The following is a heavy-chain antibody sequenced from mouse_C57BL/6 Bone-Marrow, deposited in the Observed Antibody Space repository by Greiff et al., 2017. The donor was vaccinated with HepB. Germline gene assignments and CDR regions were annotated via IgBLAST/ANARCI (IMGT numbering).Heavy chain of an antibody. Sequence: VKLQQSGAELVRPGPSVKVSCKASGYAFTNYLIEWVKQRPGQGLEWIGVINPGSGGTNYNEKFKGKATLTADKSSSTAYMQLSSLTSEDSAVYFCARSPLYFDYWGQGTTLTVSS. J-gene: IGHJ2*01. CDR2: INPGSGGT. CDR1: GYAFTNYL. CDR3: ARSPLYFDY. V-gene: IGHV1-54*01.